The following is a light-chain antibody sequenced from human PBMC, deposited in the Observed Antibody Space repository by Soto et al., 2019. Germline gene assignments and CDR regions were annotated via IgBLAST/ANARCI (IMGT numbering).Light chain of an antibody. CDR3: QQYNNWPRGT. Sequence: EIVMTQSPANLSVSPGERATLSCRASQSVSSNLARYQQKPGQAPRLLIYGASTRATGIPARFSGSGSWTEFTLTISSLQSEDFPVYYCQQYNNWPRGTFGQGTKVEIK. CDR2: GAS. V-gene: IGKV3-15*01. J-gene: IGKJ1*01. CDR1: QSVSSN.